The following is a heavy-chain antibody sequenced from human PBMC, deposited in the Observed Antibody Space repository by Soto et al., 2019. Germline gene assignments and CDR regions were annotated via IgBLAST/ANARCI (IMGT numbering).Heavy chain of an antibody. CDR1: GGSISSSSYY. CDR3: ARRVQLRYFDWLLRYYGMDG. CDR2: IYYSGST. Sequence: SSETLSLTCTVSGGSISSSSYYWGWIRQPPGKGLEWIGSIYYSGSTYYNPSLKSRVTISVDTSKNQFSLKLSSVTAADTAVYYCARRVQLRYFDWLLRYYGMDGWGQGTTVTVSS. D-gene: IGHD3-9*01. J-gene: IGHJ6*02. V-gene: IGHV4-39*01.